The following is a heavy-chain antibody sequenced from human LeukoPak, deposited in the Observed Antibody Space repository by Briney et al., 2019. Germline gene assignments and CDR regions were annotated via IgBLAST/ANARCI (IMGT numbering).Heavy chain of an antibody. Sequence: SVKVSCKASGGTFSSYAISWVRQAPGQGLEWMGGIIPIFGTANYAQKFQGRVTITTDESTSTAYMELSSLRSEDTAVYYCARGSEIQLWSSYFDYWGQGTLVTVSS. J-gene: IGHJ4*02. CDR1: GGTFSSYA. CDR2: IIPIFGTA. V-gene: IGHV1-69*05. CDR3: ARGSEIQLWSSYFDY. D-gene: IGHD5-18*01.